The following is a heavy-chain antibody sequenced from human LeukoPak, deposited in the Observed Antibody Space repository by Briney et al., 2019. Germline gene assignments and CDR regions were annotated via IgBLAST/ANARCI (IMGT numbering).Heavy chain of an antibody. Sequence: SETLSLTCTVSGGSISSSNYYWSWIRQPAGKGLEWIGRIYTSGSTNYNPSLKSRVTISVDTSKNQFSLKLSSVTAADTAVYYCARGYYDFWSAHDAFDIWGQGTMVTVSS. CDR1: GGSISSSNYY. D-gene: IGHD3-3*01. V-gene: IGHV4-61*02. CDR3: ARGYYDFWSAHDAFDI. CDR2: IYTSGST. J-gene: IGHJ3*02.